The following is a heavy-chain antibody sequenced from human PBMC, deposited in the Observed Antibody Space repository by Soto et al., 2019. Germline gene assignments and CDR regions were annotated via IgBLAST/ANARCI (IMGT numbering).Heavy chain of an antibody. CDR2: IYWDGFK. D-gene: IGHD3-16*01. CDR3: AHKGGGDRILDY. Sequence: QITLKESGPTLVKPTQTLTLTCTFSGFSLSTRGVGVGWIRQPPGKALEWLALIYWDGFKHYSPSLESRLTIREDTAKNQVVLTRTNMDPVDTATYYCAHKGGGDRILDYWGQGTLVTVSS. J-gene: IGHJ4*02. V-gene: IGHV2-5*02. CDR1: GFSLSTRGVG.